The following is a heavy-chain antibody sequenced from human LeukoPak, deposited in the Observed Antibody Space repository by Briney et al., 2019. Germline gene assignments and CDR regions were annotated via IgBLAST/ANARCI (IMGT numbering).Heavy chain of an antibody. V-gene: IGHV3-74*01. J-gene: IGHJ4*02. D-gene: IGHD4-23*01. CDR3: ARGRPHGNDY. Sequence: GGSLRLSCAASGFTFSSYWMNWVRQAPGKGLVWDSRIASDGSSTTYADSVKGRFSISRDNAKNTLYLQMNSLRVEDTAVYYCARGRPHGNDYWGQGTLVTVSS. CDR2: IASDGSST. CDR1: GFTFSSYW.